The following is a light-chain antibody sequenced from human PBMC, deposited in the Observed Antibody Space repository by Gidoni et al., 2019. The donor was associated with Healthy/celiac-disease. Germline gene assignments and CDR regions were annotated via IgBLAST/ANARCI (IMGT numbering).Light chain of an antibody. CDR2: DAS. V-gene: IGKV3-11*01. J-gene: IGKJ4*01. Sequence: EIVLTQSPATLSLSPGERATLSCRASQSVSSYLAWYQQKPGQAPRLLSYDASNRATGIPARFSGSGSGTDFTLTISSLEAEDFAVDYCQQRSNWPPVTFGGGTKVEIK. CDR3: QQRSNWPPVT. CDR1: QSVSSY.